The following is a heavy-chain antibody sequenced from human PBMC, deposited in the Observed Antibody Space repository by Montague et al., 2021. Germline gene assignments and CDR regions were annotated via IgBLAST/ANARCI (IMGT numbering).Heavy chain of an antibody. D-gene: IGHD3-10*01. Sequence: SETLSLTCTVSGGAIKSHYWSWIRQHPGKGLEWIGYIYYSGNTNYNPSLKIRVTISLDTSKNQFSLKLSSMTAADTAVYYCARDLHGSYGKWFDAWGQGTLVTVSS. CDR1: GGAIKSHY. V-gene: IGHV4-59*11. CDR2: IYYSGNT. CDR3: ARDLHGSYGKWFDA. J-gene: IGHJ5*02.